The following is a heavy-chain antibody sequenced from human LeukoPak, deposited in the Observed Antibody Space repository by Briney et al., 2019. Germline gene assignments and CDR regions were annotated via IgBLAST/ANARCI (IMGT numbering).Heavy chain of an antibody. CDR1: GFTFSIYS. J-gene: IGHJ4*02. CDR3: AREELRLGDY. Sequence: GGSLRLSCAASGFTFSIYSMNWVRQAPGEGLEWLSYISADSNTIYYADSVKGRFTISRDNAKTSLYLQMNTLRDEDTAVYYCAREELRLGDYWGQGTLVTVSS. CDR2: ISADSNTI. V-gene: IGHV3-48*02. D-gene: IGHD1-7*01.